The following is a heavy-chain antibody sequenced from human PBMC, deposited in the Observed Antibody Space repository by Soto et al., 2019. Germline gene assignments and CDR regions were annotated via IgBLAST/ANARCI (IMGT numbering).Heavy chain of an antibody. CDR1: GFTFSTYA. V-gene: IGHV3-64*01. CDR3: ARFGFTYYYDY. D-gene: IGHD3-10*01. Sequence: EVQLVESGGGLVQPGGSLRLSCAASGFTFSTYAMNWARQAPGKGLEYVSAISSNGGSTYYANSVKGRFTISRDNSKNTLYLQMGRLRAEDMAVYYCARFGFTYYYDYWGQGTLVTVSS. CDR2: ISSNGGST. J-gene: IGHJ4*02.